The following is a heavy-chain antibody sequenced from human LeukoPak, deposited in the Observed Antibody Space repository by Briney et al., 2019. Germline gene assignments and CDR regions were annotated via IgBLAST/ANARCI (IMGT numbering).Heavy chain of an antibody. CDR1: GFTFSSYR. V-gene: IGHV3-74*01. Sequence: GGSLRLSCAASGFTFSSYRMHWVRQAPGKGLVWVSRINNDGTTTTYADSVKGRFTISRDNSKNTLFLHMNGLRAEDTAVYFCARDGKWLSPIDYWGQGTLVTVTS. CDR3: ARDGKWLSPIDY. J-gene: IGHJ4*02. CDR2: INNDGTTT. D-gene: IGHD3-22*01.